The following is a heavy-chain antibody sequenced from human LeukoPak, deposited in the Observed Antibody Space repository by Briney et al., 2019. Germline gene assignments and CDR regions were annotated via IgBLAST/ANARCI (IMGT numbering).Heavy chain of an antibody. D-gene: IGHD6-13*01. V-gene: IGHV4-59*02. CDR1: VGSVTSYY. CDR2: VHYSWTT. CDR3: ARVSRSSWRPLQNWFDP. J-gene: IGHJ5*02. Sequence: SETLSLTCTVSVGSVTSYYWTWMRQSPGKGLEWIGYVHYSWTTNYNLSLTSLVTISLDTSKNQFSLKLSSVTAADTAVYYCARVSRSSWRPLQNWFDPWGQGTLVTVSS.